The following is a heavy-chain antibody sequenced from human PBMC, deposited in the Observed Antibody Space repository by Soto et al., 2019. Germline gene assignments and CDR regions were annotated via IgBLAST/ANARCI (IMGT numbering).Heavy chain of an antibody. J-gene: IGHJ4*02. CDR1: GDSVSSNSAA. D-gene: IGHD2-21*01. CDR3: ARGSIQSRGVFGY. CDR2: TYYRSKWYN. Sequence: SQTLSLTCAISGDSVSSNSAAWNWIRQSPSRGLEWLGRTYYRSKWYNDYAVSVKSRITINPDTSKNQFSLRLNSVTAADTAVYYCARGSIQSRGVFGYWGEGTQVTVPQ. V-gene: IGHV6-1*01.